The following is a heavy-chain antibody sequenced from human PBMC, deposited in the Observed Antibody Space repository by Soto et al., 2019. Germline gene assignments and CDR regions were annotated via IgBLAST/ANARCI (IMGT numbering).Heavy chain of an antibody. CDR3: ARGRRLDRNGYYFDY. CDR2: INHSGST. D-gene: IGHD3-22*01. J-gene: IGHJ4*02. CDR1: GGSFSGYY. V-gene: IGHV4-34*01. Sequence: QVQLQQWGAGLLKPSETLSLTCAVYGGSFSGYYWSWIRQPPGKGLEWIGEINHSGSTNYNPSLKSRVTISVDTSKNQFSLKLSSVTAADTAVYYCARGRRLDRNGYYFDYWGQGTLVTVSS.